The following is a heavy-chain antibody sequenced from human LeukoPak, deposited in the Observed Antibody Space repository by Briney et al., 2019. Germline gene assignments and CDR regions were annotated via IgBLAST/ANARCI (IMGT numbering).Heavy chain of an antibody. J-gene: IGHJ5*02. CDR3: AREMDSSGWYNWFDP. V-gene: IGHV7-4-1*04. CDR2: INTNTGNP. D-gene: IGHD6-19*01. Sequence: ASVKVSCKASGYTFTSYAMNWVRQAPGQGLEWMGWINTNTGNPTYAQGFTGRFVFSLDTSVSMAYLQISSLKAEDTAVYYCAREMDSSGWYNWFDPWGQGTLVTVSS. CDR1: GYTFTSYA.